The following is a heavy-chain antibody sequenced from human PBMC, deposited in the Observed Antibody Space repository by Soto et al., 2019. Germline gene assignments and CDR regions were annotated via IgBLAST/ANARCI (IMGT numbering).Heavy chain of an antibody. V-gene: IGHV1-18*01. Sequence: ASVTVSCKASGYTFTSYGISWVRQAPGQGLEWMGWISAYNGNTNYAQKLQGRVTMTTDTSTSTAYMELRSLRSDDTAVYYCARGNYDFWTSDAFDIWGQGTRVTVSS. J-gene: IGHJ3*02. CDR1: GYTFTSYG. D-gene: IGHD3-3*01. CDR2: ISAYNGNT. CDR3: ARGNYDFWTSDAFDI.